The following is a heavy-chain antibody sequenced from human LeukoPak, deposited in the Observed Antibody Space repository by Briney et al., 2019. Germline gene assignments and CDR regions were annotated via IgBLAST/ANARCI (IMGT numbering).Heavy chain of an antibody. V-gene: IGHV3-48*01. D-gene: IGHD5-12*01. CDR3: ARAGYTGYDFPFDY. CDR1: GFTFSSYS. J-gene: IGHJ4*02. CDR2: ISSSSSTI. Sequence: PGGSLRLSCAASGFTFSSYSMNWVRQAPGKGLEWVSYISSSSSTIYYADSVEGRFTISRDNAKNSLYLQMNSLRAEDTAVYYCARAGYTGYDFPFDYWGQGTLVTVSS.